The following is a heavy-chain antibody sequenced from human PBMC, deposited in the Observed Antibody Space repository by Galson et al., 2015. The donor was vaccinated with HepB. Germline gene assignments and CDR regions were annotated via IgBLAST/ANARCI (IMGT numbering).Heavy chain of an antibody. CDR2: INAYNGNA. Sequence: SVKVSCKASGYTFTSYGISWLRQAPGQGLEWVGWINAYNGNANYAQKLQGRVTMTTDTSTSTAYMELRGLRSDDTGMYYCARRGASWGWYAGSEGWFDPWGQGTLVTVSS. CDR1: GYTFTSYG. CDR3: ARRGASWGWYAGSEGWFDP. D-gene: IGHD1-26*01. J-gene: IGHJ5*02. V-gene: IGHV1-18*01.